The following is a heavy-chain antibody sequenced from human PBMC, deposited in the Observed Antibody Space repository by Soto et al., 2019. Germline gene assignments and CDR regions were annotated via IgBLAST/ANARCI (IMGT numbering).Heavy chain of an antibody. D-gene: IGHD3-3*01. J-gene: IGHJ3*01. CDR3: ARSAFGVTQGIGRAFDV. V-gene: IGHV1-2*04. Sequence: QVQLVQSGAEVKKPGTSVKVSCKTSGYTFTAFYIHWVRQAPGQGLEWLGWINPNAGDSKSPQRLQGSVTLTRETSTNPASLELTGLTSADAAVYFCARSAFGVTQGIGRAFDVWGPGTIVDVS. CDR2: INPNAGDS. CDR1: GYTFTAFY.